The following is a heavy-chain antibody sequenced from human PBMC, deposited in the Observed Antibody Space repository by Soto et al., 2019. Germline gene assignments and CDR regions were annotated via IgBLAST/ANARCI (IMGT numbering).Heavy chain of an antibody. J-gene: IGHJ5*02. V-gene: IGHV4-59*08. D-gene: IGHD2-15*01. CDR1: GGSFSGYY. Sequence: PSETLSLTCAVYGGSFSGYYWSWIRQPPGKGLEWIGYIYYSGSTNYNPSLKSRVTISVDTSKNQFSLKLSSVTAADTAVYYCANFGYCSGGSCYPRGWFDPWGQGTLVTVSS. CDR3: ANFGYCSGGSCYPRGWFDP. CDR2: IYYSGST.